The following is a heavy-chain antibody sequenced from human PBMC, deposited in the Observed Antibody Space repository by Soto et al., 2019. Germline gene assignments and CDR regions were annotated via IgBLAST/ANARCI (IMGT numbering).Heavy chain of an antibody. CDR1: GGSFRGYY. D-gene: IGHD6-13*01. Sequence: QVQLQQWGAGLLKPSETLSLTCAVYGGSFRGYYWSWIRQPPGKGLEWIGEINHSGSTNYNPSLKSLVTISVDTSKSQFSLKLSSVTAADTAVYYCARGLSVAAAPSSWGQGSLVTVSS. CDR2: INHSGST. CDR3: ARGLSVAAAPSS. J-gene: IGHJ4*02. V-gene: IGHV4-34*02.